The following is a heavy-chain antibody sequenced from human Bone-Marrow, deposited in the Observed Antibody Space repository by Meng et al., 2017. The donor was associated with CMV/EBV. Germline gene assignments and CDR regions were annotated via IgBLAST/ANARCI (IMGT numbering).Heavy chain of an antibody. V-gene: IGHV1-2*02. CDR1: GYTFTGYY. J-gene: IGHJ4*02. CDR3: ARDNNWGPDY. CDR2: IHPHRGDT. Sequence: ASVKVSCKASGYTFTGYYINWVRQAPGQGLEWMGWIHPHRGDTNYAQQFQGRVTLTRDTSINTGYMELTRLTSDDTAVYYCARDNNWGPDYWGQGTLVTVSS. D-gene: IGHD7-27*01.